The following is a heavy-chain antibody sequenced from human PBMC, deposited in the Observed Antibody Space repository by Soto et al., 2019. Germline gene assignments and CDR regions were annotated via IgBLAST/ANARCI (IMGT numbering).Heavy chain of an antibody. CDR1: GGSIRSYY. CDR2: IYYSGRT. Sequence: QVQLQESGPGLVKPSETLSLTCTVSGGSIRSYYWSWIRQPPGKGLEWIGYIYYSGRTNYNPSLKSRVTISVDTSKSTFSLKLSSVSAADTAMYYCAREAGVQYPFDPWGQGTLVTVSS. D-gene: IGHD1-1*01. V-gene: IGHV4-59*01. J-gene: IGHJ5*02. CDR3: AREAGVQYPFDP.